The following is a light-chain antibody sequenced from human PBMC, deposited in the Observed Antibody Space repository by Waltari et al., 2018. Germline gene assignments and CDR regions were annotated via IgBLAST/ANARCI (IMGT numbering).Light chain of an antibody. J-gene: IGLJ3*02. V-gene: IGLV2-11*01. Sequence: QSALTQPRSVSGSPGQSVTISCTGTSSDIGRYHYVSWYQQHPGKAPKLMIHDVNKRPSGVPLRFSAAKSGNTASLTISGLQADDEADYYCSSYADTYNWVFGGGTKLTVL. CDR2: DVN. CDR1: SSDIGRYHY. CDR3: SSYADTYNWV.